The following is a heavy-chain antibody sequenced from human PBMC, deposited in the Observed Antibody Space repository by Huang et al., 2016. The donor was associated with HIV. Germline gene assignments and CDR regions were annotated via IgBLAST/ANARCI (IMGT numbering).Heavy chain of an antibody. CDR2: RKPEGSAR. V-gene: IGHV3-7*01. Sequence: EVQLVESGGDLVQPGGSLRLSCAASGFTFSDYWISWVRQAPGRGLEWVAERKPEGSARHYVGAVKGRFTISRDNTNNSLHLQMNSLRAEDAAVYYCASYTLAFTLTVWGQGTVVTVSS. D-gene: IGHD3-3*02. J-gene: IGHJ3*01. CDR1: GFTFSDYW. CDR3: ASYTLAFTLTV.